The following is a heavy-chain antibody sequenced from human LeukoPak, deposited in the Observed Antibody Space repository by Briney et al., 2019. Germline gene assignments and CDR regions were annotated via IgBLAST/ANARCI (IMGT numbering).Heavy chain of an antibody. CDR3: ARGTYYYGSGSYYNSYGMDV. CDR1: GYAFTSYD. D-gene: IGHD3-10*01. CDR2: MNPNSGNT. V-gene: IGHV1-8*01. J-gene: IGHJ6*02. Sequence: ASVTVSCKASGYAFTSYDINWVRQAPGQGLEWMGWMNPNSGNTGYAQKFQGRVTMTRNTSISTAYMELSSLRSEDTAVYYCARGTYYYGSGSYYNSYGMDVWGQGTTVTVSS.